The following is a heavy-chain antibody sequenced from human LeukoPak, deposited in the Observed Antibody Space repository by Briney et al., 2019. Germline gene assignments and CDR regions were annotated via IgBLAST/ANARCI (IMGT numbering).Heavy chain of an antibody. CDR3: ARDYYYDSSGYQSRFDY. CDR2: IYSGGST. J-gene: IGHJ4*02. Sequence: GGSLRLSCEASGFTVSSNYMSWVHQAPGKGLEWVSVIYSGGSTYYADSVKGRFTISRDNSKNTLYLQMNSLRAEDTAVYYCARDYYYDSSGYQSRFDYWGQGTLVTVSS. D-gene: IGHD3-22*01. CDR1: GFTVSSNY. V-gene: IGHV3-66*01.